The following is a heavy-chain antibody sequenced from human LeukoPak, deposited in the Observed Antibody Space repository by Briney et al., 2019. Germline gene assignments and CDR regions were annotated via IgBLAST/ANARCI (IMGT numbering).Heavy chain of an antibody. Sequence: SETLSLTCAVYGGSFSGYYWSWIRQPPGKGLEWIGAINHSGSTNYNPSLKSRVTISVDTSKNQFSMKLSSVTAADTAVYYCARFFGGSSSYFDYWGRGTPVTV. CDR3: ARFFGGSSSYFDY. J-gene: IGHJ4*02. CDR1: GGSFSGYY. CDR2: INHSGST. D-gene: IGHD6-6*01. V-gene: IGHV4-34*01.